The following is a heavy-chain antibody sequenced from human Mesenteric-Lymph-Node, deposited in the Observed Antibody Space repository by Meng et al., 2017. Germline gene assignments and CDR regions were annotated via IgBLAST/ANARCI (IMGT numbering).Heavy chain of an antibody. CDR2: ISSSSSYI. D-gene: IGHD1-26*01. CDR1: GFTFSSYS. V-gene: IGHV3-21*01. J-gene: IGHJ6*02. CDR3: ARSGSPYALDV. Sequence: GESLKISCAASGFTFSSYSMNWVRQAPGKGLEWVSSISSSSSYIYYADSVKGRFTISRDNAKDTLYLQMNSLRAEDTAVYHCARSGSPYALDVWGQGTTVTVSS.